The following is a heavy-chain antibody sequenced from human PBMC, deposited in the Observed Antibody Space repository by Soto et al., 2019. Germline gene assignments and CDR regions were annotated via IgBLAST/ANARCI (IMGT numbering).Heavy chain of an antibody. CDR1: DDFISSYY. D-gene: IGHD3-9*01. Sequence: SETLSLTCTVSDDFISSYYWNWIRQPAGKGLEWIGRVSTNGATDYNPSLESRVTMSVDTSKNQFSLKLTSVTAADTAVYFCARADYEILTGSYAMDVWGQGTTVTVSS. CDR3: ARADYEILTGSYAMDV. CDR2: VSTNGAT. J-gene: IGHJ6*02. V-gene: IGHV4-4*07.